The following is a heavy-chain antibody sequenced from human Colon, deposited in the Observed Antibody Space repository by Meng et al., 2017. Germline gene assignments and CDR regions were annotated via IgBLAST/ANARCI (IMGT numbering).Heavy chain of an antibody. Sequence: GESLKISCAASGFVFSDYEFNWVRQAPGKGLEWISYITSRGDIALYADSVKGRFTISRDSAKNSLYLQMNSLRAEDTVVYFCATDLYGVKDFDDWGQGTLVTVSS. CDR1: GFVFSDYE. CDR2: ITSRGDIA. CDR3: ATDLYGVKDFDD. J-gene: IGHJ4*02. D-gene: IGHD3-3*01. V-gene: IGHV3-48*03.